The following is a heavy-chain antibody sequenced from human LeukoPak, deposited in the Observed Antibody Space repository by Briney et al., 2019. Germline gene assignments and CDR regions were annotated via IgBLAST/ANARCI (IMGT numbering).Heavy chain of an antibody. CDR1: GGSVSSYY. V-gene: IGHV4-59*02. D-gene: IGHD2-15*01. CDR3: ARGGQWSKFYFDN. J-gene: IGHJ4*02. CDR2: IHDSGST. Sequence: SETLSLTCSVSGGSVSSYYWSWIRQSPRKGLEWIGYIHDSGSTNYNPPLKSRVTVSVDTSKNQFSLKLRSVTAADTAVYYCARGGQWSKFYFDNWGQGNLVTVSS.